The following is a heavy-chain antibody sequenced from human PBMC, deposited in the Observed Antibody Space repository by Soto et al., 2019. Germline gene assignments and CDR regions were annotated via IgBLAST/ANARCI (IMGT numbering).Heavy chain of an antibody. Sequence: GGSLRLSCAASGFTFSSYAMSWVRQAPGKGLEWVSAISGSGGSTYYADSVKGRFTISRDNSKNTLYLQMNSLRAEDTAVYYCAKGLYYYDSSGYYRGFDYWGPGTLVTVSS. CDR1: GFTFSSYA. CDR3: AKGLYYYDSSGYYRGFDY. CDR2: ISGSGGST. J-gene: IGHJ4*02. V-gene: IGHV3-23*01. D-gene: IGHD3-22*01.